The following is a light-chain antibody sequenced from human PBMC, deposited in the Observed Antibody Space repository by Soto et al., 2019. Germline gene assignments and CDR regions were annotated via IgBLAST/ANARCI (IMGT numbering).Light chain of an antibody. CDR1: QSVSSY. V-gene: IGKV3-11*01. CDR2: DSS. J-gene: IGKJ1*01. Sequence: EIVLTQFPATLSLSPGDGATLSCRASQSVSSYLAWYQQKRGQPPRLLIYDSSNRATGIPARFSGSGSGTDFSLIISSLEPEDFAVYYCQQYGSSSWTFGQGTKVDI. CDR3: QQYGSSSWT.